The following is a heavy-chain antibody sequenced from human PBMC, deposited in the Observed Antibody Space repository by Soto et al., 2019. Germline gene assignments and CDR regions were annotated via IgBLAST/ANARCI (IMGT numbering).Heavy chain of an antibody. V-gene: IGHV4-39*01. J-gene: IGHJ4*02. D-gene: IGHD6-19*01. CDR1: GGSISSSIYY. CDR2: IYYSGRT. CDR3: ARLGIPVAASRYFDS. Sequence: SETLSLTCTVSGGSISSSIYYWGWIRQPPGKGLEWIGSIYYSGRTYYNPSLKSRVTISVDTSKNQFSLKLSSVTAADTAVFYCARLGIPVAASRYFDSWGQGSLVTVS.